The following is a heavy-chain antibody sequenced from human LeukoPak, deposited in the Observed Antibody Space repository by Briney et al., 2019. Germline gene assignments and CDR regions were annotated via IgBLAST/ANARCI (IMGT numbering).Heavy chain of an antibody. CDR3: AKDHHYYDSSGYSTDAFDI. Sequence: GGSLRLSCAASGFTFSDYYMSWIRQAPGKGLEWVSAISGSGGSTYYADSVKGRSTISRDNSKNTLYLQMNSLRAEDTAVYYCAKDHHYYDSSGYSTDAFDIWGQGTMVTVSS. CDR1: GFTFSDYY. V-gene: IGHV3-23*01. J-gene: IGHJ3*02. CDR2: ISGSGGST. D-gene: IGHD3-22*01.